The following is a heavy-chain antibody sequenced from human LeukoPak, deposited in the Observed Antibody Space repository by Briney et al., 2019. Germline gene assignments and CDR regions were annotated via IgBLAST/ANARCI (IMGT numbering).Heavy chain of an antibody. Sequence: GGSLRLSCEGFGFAVSTYSMHWVCHTPGQGLVWVSRLNSDGIRTDYADSVRGRFTISRDSAKNTFYMYMDSLRAEDTAVYYCARAGFYNGYDYWGQGTLVTVSS. D-gene: IGHD5-18*01. CDR2: LNSDGIRT. CDR3: ARAGFYNGYDY. V-gene: IGHV3-74*01. CDR1: GFAVSTYS. J-gene: IGHJ4*02.